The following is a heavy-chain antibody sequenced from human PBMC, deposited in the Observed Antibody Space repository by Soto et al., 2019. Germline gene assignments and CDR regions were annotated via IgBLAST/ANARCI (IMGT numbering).Heavy chain of an antibody. Sequence: ASVKVSCKASGYTFTSFNINWVRQASGQGLEWMGWMNPNSGNTSYAQKFQGRVTMTRDTPISTAYLELRSLTSDDTAMYYCERYDSSGYYWEFDDWGRGTQVTVSS. CDR1: GYTFTSFN. V-gene: IGHV1-8*01. CDR3: ERYDSSGYYWEFDD. CDR2: MNPNSGNT. J-gene: IGHJ4*02. D-gene: IGHD3-22*01.